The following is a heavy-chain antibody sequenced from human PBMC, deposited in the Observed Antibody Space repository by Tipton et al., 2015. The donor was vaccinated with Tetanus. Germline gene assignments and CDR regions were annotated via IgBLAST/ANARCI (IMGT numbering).Heavy chain of an antibody. V-gene: IGHV3-33*01. CDR3: ARGTSRIVYYFDY. Sequence: SLRLSCAASGFTFSSYGMHWVRQAPGKGLEWVAVIWYDGSNKYYADSVKGRFTISRDNSKNTLYLQMNSLRAEDTAVYYCARGTSRIVYYFDYWGQGPLVTVSS. D-gene: IGHD2-21*01. CDR1: GFTFSSYG. CDR2: IWYDGSNK. J-gene: IGHJ4*02.